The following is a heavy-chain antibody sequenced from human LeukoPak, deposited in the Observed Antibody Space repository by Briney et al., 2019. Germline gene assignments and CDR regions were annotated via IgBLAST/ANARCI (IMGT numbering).Heavy chain of an antibody. CDR3: ARVGSTSFLDY. J-gene: IGHJ4*02. Sequence: SETLSLTCTVSGGSISSYYWSWIRQPAGKGLEWIGRIYPSGSTNYNPSLKSRVTMTVNTSKNQFSLKLSSVTAADTAVYYCARVGSTSFLDYWGQGTLVTVSS. V-gene: IGHV4-4*07. CDR1: GGSISSYY. D-gene: IGHD2-2*01. CDR2: IYPSGST.